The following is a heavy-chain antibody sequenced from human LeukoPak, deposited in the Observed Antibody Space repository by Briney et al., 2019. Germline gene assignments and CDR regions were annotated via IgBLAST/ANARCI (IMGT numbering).Heavy chain of an antibody. Sequence: SETLSLTCTVSGGSISDFYWSWIRRPPGRGLGWIGYIPYSGSTNYNPSLKSRVTISVDTSKNQFSLKLSSVTAADTAVYYCASEGVALAGIDYWGQGTLVTVSS. CDR1: GGSISDFY. CDR2: IPYSGST. J-gene: IGHJ4*02. D-gene: IGHD6-19*01. V-gene: IGHV4-59*08. CDR3: ASEGVALAGIDY.